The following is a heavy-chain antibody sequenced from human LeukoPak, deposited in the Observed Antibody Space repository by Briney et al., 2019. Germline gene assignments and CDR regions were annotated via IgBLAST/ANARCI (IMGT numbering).Heavy chain of an antibody. V-gene: IGHV3-48*04. D-gene: IGHD3-3*01. Sequence: GGSLRLSCAASGFTFSSYSMNWVRQAPGKGLEWVSYISSASGSIYYADSVKGRFTISRDNAKNSLYLQMNSLRAEDTAVYYCARVATYYDFWSGYPPSLFDYWGQGTLVTVSS. CDR3: ARVATYYDFWSGYPPSLFDY. J-gene: IGHJ4*02. CDR2: ISSASGSI. CDR1: GFTFSSYS.